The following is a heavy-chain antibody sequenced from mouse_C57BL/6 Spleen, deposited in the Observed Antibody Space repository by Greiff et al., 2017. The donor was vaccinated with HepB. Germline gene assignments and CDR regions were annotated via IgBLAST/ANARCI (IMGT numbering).Heavy chain of an antibody. Sequence: EVHLVESGGGLVKPGGSLKLSCAASGFTFSDYGMHWVRQAPEKGLEWVAYISSGSSTIYYADTVKGRFTISRDNAKNTLFLQMTSLRSEDTAMYYCARGRLLFYAMDYWGQGTSVTVSS. CDR2: ISSGSSTI. D-gene: IGHD2-3*01. CDR1: GFTFSDYG. V-gene: IGHV5-17*01. CDR3: ARGRLLFYAMDY. J-gene: IGHJ4*01.